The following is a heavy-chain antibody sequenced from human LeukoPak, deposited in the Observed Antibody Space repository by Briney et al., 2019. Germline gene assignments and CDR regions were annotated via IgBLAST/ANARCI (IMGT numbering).Heavy chain of an antibody. Sequence: GGSLRLSCAASGFTFSSYWMSWVRQAPGKGLEWVANIKQDGSEKYYVDSVKGRFTISRDNAKNSLYLQMNSLRAEDTAVYYCARVYGSYYYPYYFDYWGQGTLVTVSS. CDR2: IKQDGSEK. CDR1: GFTFSSYW. J-gene: IGHJ4*02. D-gene: IGHD1-26*01. V-gene: IGHV3-7*01. CDR3: ARVYGSYYYPYYFDY.